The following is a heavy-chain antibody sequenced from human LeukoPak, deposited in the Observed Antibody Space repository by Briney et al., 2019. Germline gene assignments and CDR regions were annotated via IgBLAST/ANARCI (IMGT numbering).Heavy chain of an antibody. CDR3: ARTARYGTSDY. CDR1: GGSISSGDYY. J-gene: IGHJ4*02. Sequence: SETLSLTCTVSGGSISSGDYYWSWIRQPPGKGLEWIGYIYYSGSTYYNPSLKSRVTISVDTSKNQFSLKLSSVTAADTAVYYCARTARYGTSDYWGQGTLVTVSS. V-gene: IGHV4-30-4*01. CDR2: IYYSGST. D-gene: IGHD3-9*01.